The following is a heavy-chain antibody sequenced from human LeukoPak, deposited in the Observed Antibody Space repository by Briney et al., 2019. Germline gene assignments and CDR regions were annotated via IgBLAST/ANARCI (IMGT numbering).Heavy chain of an antibody. D-gene: IGHD3-22*01. CDR2: LYSSGST. CDR1: VASVSHSGFY. J-gene: IGHJ4*02. Sequence: PSETLSLTCTVSVASVSHSGFYWGWIRHPPGEGLEWIRGLYSSGSTKYHPFLKGRIPLSVGTSKNQFSLNLNSVAAADTAVYYCARDSRDTPRTYYYDSSGYPYFDFWGQGTLVTVSS. CDR3: ARDSRDTPRTYYYDSSGYPYFDF. V-gene: IGHV4-39*07.